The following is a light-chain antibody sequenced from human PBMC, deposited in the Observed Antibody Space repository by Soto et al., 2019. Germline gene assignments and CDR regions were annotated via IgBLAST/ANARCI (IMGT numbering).Light chain of an antibody. CDR2: GAS. CDR3: QQYNSYPWT. Sequence: DIPMTQSPSTLPASVGDSVTITCRASQRISTWLAWYQQRPGKAPKLLLYGASTLQSAVPSRFSGSGSGTEFTLAISSLQPDDFATYYCQQYNSYPWTFGQGTKVEI. V-gene: IGKV1-5*01. J-gene: IGKJ1*01. CDR1: QRISTW.